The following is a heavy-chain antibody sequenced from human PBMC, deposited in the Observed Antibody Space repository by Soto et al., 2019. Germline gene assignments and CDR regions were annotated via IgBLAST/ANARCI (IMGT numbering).Heavy chain of an antibody. D-gene: IGHD6-13*01. CDR2: IYYSGST. J-gene: IGHJ5*02. Sequence: QYLTCTVSGGSISSYYWSWIRQPPGKGLEWIGYIYYSGSTNYNPSLKSRVTISVDTSKNQFSLKLSSVTAADTAVYYCAREDSSSWPTLGWFDPWGQGTQVTVSS. CDR1: GGSISSYY. CDR3: AREDSSSWPTLGWFDP. V-gene: IGHV4-59*01.